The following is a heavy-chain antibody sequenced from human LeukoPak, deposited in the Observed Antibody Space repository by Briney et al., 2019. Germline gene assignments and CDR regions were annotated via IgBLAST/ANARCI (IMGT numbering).Heavy chain of an antibody. V-gene: IGHV3-15*01. J-gene: IGHJ4*02. Sequence: GGSLRLSCAASGFTFSNAWMSWVRQAPGKGLEWVGRIKSKTDGGTTDYAAPLKGRFTISRDDSKNTLYLQMNSLKTEDTAVYYCTTAMVDPGPFDYWGQGTLVTVSS. CDR1: GFTFSNAW. D-gene: IGHD4/OR15-4a*01. CDR3: TTAMVDPGPFDY. CDR2: IKSKTDGGTT.